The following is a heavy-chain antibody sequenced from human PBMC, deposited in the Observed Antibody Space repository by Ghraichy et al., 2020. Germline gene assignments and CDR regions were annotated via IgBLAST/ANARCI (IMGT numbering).Heavy chain of an antibody. CDR1: GFDFSRHD. Sequence: GGSLRLSCAVSGFDFSRHDMSWVRQAPGKGLEWVSYISSRSTTIFYADSVKGRFTISRDNAKNSLDLQMNSLRDEDTAVYCCARDLSSPKYGMDVWGQGTTVTVSS. CDR2: ISSRSTTI. J-gene: IGHJ6*02. V-gene: IGHV3-48*02. CDR3: ARDLSSPKYGMDV.